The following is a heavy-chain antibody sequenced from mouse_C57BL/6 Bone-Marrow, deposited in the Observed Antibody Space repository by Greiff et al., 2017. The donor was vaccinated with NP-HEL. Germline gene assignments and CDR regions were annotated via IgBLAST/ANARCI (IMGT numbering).Heavy chain of an antibody. V-gene: IGHV1-69*01. CDR1: GYTFTSYW. CDR3: ARGGWLRRRGYAMDY. Sequence: QVQLQQPGAELVMPGASVKLSCKASGYTFTSYWMHWVKQRPGQGLEWIGEIDPSDSYTNYNQKFKGKSTLTVDKSSSTAYMQLSSLTSEDSAVYYCARGGWLRRRGYAMDYWGQGTSVTVSS. CDR2: IDPSDSYT. J-gene: IGHJ4*01. D-gene: IGHD2-2*01.